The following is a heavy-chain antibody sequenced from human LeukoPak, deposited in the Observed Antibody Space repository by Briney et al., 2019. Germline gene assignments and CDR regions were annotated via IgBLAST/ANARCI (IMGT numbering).Heavy chain of an antibody. V-gene: IGHV1-46*01. J-gene: IGHJ4*02. Sequence: ASVKVSCKASGYTFTGYYMHWVRQAPGQGLEWMGIINPRVGSTSYAQKFQGRVTLTTDTSTSTVYMELSSLRSEDTAVYYCARDLIYCSSISCYGPDYWGQGTLVTVSS. CDR3: ARDLIYCSSISCYGPDY. D-gene: IGHD2-2*01. CDR2: INPRVGST. CDR1: GYTFTGYY.